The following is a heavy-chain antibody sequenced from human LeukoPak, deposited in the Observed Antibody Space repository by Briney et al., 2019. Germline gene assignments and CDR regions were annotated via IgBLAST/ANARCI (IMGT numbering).Heavy chain of an antibody. CDR3: AAEVVYDLTPSKGFDP. D-gene: IGHD3-3*01. J-gene: IGHJ5*02. Sequence: TSVKVSCKASGFTFTSSAMQWERQARGQRLEWIGWIVVGSGNTNYAQKFQERVTITRDMSTSTAYMELSSLRSEDTAVYYCAAEVVYDLTPSKGFDPWGQGTLVTVSS. CDR2: IVVGSGNT. V-gene: IGHV1-58*02. CDR1: GFTFTSSA.